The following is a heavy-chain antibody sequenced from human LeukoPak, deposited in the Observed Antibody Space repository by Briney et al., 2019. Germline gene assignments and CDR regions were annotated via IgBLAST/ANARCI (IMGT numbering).Heavy chain of an antibody. D-gene: IGHD3-22*01. CDR3: AKDPLPDYYDSSGYPSNWFDP. Sequence: SGTLSLTCTVSGGSISSSDYYWGWIRQPPGKGLEWIGSIYYSVTTYYNPSLKSRVTISVDTSKNQFSLKLNSVTAADTAVYYCAKDPLPDYYDSSGYPSNWFDPWGQGTLVTVSS. CDR1: GGSISSSDYY. CDR2: IYYSVTT. V-gene: IGHV4-39*07. J-gene: IGHJ5*02.